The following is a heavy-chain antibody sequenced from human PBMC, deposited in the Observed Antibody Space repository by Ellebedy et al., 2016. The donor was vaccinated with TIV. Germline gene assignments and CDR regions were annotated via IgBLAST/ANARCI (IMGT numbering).Heavy chain of an antibody. CDR2: IHYSGNT. Sequence: SETLSLTCSVSGDSISSSGFYWGWLRQPPGKGLEWIGTIHYSGNTYYNPSLKSRVTISVDTSKNQFSLKLNSVTAADTAVYYCARTHFYDTSGFYVDAFDIWGQGTLVTVSS. D-gene: IGHD3-22*01. CDR3: ARTHFYDTSGFYVDAFDI. J-gene: IGHJ3*02. V-gene: IGHV4-39*07. CDR1: GDSISSSGFY.